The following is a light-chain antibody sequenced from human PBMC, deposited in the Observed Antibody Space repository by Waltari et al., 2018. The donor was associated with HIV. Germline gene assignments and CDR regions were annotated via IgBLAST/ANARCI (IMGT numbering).Light chain of an antibody. V-gene: IGLV1-47*01. Sequence: QSVLTQPPSASGTPGQRVTLSCSGSSSTIGSNYVYWYQQLPGTAPKLLIYRNNQRPSGVPDRFSGSKSGTSASLAISGLRSEDEADYYCAAWDDSLSGLFGGGTNLTVL. CDR1: SSTIGSNY. CDR2: RNN. CDR3: AAWDDSLSGL. J-gene: IGLJ2*01.